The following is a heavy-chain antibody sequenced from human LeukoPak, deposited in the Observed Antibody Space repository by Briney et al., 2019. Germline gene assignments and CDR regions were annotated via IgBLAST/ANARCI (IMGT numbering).Heavy chain of an antibody. Sequence: GGSLRLSCAASGFTFDDYAMHWVRQAPGKGLEWVSGISWNSGSIGYADSVKGRFTISRDNAKNSLYLQMNSLRAEDMALYYCAKDHSSSGRWYFDYWGQGTLVTVSS. V-gene: IGHV3-9*03. D-gene: IGHD6-6*01. CDR2: ISWNSGSI. CDR3: AKDHSSSGRWYFDY. CDR1: GFTFDDYA. J-gene: IGHJ4*02.